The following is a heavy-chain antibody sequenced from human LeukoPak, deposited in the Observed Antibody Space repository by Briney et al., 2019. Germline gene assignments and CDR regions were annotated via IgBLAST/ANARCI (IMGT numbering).Heavy chain of an antibody. CDR1: GYTFTSYG. J-gene: IGHJ3*02. CDR2: ISAYNGNT. CDR3: ASACSSTSCYTTSAFDI. V-gene: IGHV1-18*01. D-gene: IGHD2-2*02. Sequence: GASVKVSCKASGYTFTSYGISWVRQAPGQGLEWMGWISAYNGNTNYAQKLQGRVTMTTDTSTSTAYMELRSLRSDDTAVYYCASACSSTSCYTTSAFDIWGQGTVVTVSS.